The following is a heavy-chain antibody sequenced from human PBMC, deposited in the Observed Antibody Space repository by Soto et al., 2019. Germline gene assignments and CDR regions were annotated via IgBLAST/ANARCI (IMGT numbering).Heavy chain of an antibody. J-gene: IGHJ4*02. V-gene: IGHV3-74*01. CDR2: ISGDGVTT. CDR1: GFPFSSYW. CDR3: AREYYGLLTGYYTDY. Sequence: EVQLVESGGDLVQRGGSLRLSCAASGFPFSSYWMHWVRHTPGKGLDWVARISGDGVTTYYADSVTGRFTVSRDNAKNTLSLQISGLRAEDTAVYYCAREYYGLLTGYYTDYWRQGTLVPVSS. D-gene: IGHD3-9*01.